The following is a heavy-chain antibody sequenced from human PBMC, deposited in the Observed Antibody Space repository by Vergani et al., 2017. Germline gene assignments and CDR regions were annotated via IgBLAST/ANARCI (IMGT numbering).Heavy chain of an antibody. D-gene: IGHD6-13*01. J-gene: IGHJ5*02. CDR3: AKGRYSSPNDYNWFDP. Sequence: EVQLLESGGGLVQPGGSLRLSCAASGFTFSSYAMSWVRQAPGKGLEWVSAISGSGGSTYYADSVKGRFTISRDNTKNTLYLQMNSLRAEDTAVYYCAKGRYSSPNDYNWFDPWGQGTLVTVSS. CDR1: GFTFSSYA. V-gene: IGHV3-23*01. CDR2: ISGSGGST.